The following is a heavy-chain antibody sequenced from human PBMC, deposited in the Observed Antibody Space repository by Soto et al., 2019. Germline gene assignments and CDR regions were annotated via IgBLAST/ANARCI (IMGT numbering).Heavy chain of an antibody. CDR2: ISGSGGST. V-gene: IGHV3-23*01. D-gene: IGHD2-2*01. CDR1: GFTFSSYA. CDR3: AKPPVKRYCSSTSCHSEFDD. J-gene: IGHJ4*02. Sequence: GGSLRLSCAASGFTFSSYAMSWVRQAPGKGLEWVSAISGSGGSTYHADSVKGRFTISRDNSKNTLYLQMNSLRAEDTAVYYYAKPPVKRYCSSTSCHSEFDDWGQGTLVTVSS.